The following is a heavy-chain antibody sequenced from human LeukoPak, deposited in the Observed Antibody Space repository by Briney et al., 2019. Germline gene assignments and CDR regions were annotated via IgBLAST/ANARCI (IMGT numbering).Heavy chain of an antibody. CDR2: MNPNSGNT. V-gene: IGHV1-8*03. CDR1: GYTFTSYD. D-gene: IGHD6-13*01. J-gene: IGHJ6*03. Sequence: ASVKVSCKASGYTFTSYDINWVRQATGQELEWMGWMNPNSGNTGYAQKFQGRVTITRNTSISTAYMELSSLRSEDTAVYYCARGLRSSSWFSDYYYYYYMDVWGKGTTVTVSS. CDR3: ARGLRSSSWFSDYYYYYYMDV.